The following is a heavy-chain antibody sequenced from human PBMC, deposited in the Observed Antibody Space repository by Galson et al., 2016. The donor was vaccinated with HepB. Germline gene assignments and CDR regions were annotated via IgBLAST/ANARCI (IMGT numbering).Heavy chain of an antibody. J-gene: IGHJ6*02. CDR3: AKVRRIRSTAGMDV. D-gene: IGHD2-15*01. CDR1: GFTFSSYG. V-gene: IGHV3-9*01. CDR2: ISWNSGSI. Sequence: SLRLSRAASGFTFSSYGIHWVRQAPGKGLEWVSGISWNSGSIGYADSVKGRFTISRDNAKNSLYLQMNSLRVEDTAFYYCAKVRRIRSTAGMDVWGQGTTVTVSS.